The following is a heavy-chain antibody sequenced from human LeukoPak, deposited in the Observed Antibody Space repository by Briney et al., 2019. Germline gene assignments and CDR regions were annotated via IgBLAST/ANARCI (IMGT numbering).Heavy chain of an antibody. Sequence: GGSLRLSCAGSGFTFSRDWMTWVRQGPGKGLEWVANINQDGSEKYYLDSVKGRFTISRDNAKNSLYLQMNSLRPEDTAVYYCARVAAAGRYNWFDPWGQGSLVTVSS. V-gene: IGHV3-7*04. J-gene: IGHJ5*02. CDR1: GFTFSRDW. D-gene: IGHD6-13*01. CDR3: ARVAAAGRYNWFDP. CDR2: INQDGSEK.